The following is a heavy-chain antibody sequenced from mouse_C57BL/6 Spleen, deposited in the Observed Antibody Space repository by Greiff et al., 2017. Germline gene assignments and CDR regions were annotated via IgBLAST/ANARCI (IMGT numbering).Heavy chain of an antibody. J-gene: IGHJ1*03. CDR3: ARDYYGSSYGYFDV. Sequence: VQLQQSGPELVKPGASVKISCKASGYSFTDYNMNWVKQSNGKSLEWIGVINPNYGTPSYNQKFKGKATWTVDQSSSTAYMQLNSLTSEDSAVYYCARDYYGSSYGYFDVWGTGTTVTVSS. V-gene: IGHV1-39*01. CDR1: GYSFTDYN. CDR2: INPNYGTP. D-gene: IGHD1-1*01.